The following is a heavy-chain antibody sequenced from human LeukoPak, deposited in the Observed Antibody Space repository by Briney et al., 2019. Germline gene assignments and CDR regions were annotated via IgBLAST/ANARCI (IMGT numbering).Heavy chain of an antibody. CDR2: IKSESNGGTA. V-gene: IGHV3-15*01. J-gene: IGHJ6*02. CDR3: TREVHGEHRRCMDV. D-gene: IGHD4-17*01. Sequence: GGSLRLSCATSGFVFTDTWLSWVRQAPGRGPEWVGRIKSESNGGTADYAAPVNGRFTISRAGSKDTLYLQMNSLKTEDTALYYCTREVHGEHRRCMDVWGHGTTVIASS. CDR1: GFVFTDTW.